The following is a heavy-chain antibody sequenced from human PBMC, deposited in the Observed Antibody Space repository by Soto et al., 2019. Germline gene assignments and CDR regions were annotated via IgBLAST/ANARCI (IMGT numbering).Heavy chain of an antibody. CDR2: INPNSGGT. J-gene: IGHJ5*02. V-gene: IGHV1-2*02. D-gene: IGHD3-9*01. Sequence: RASVKVSCKASGYTFSGYYMHWVRQAPGQGLEWMGWINPNSGGTKFAEKFQGRVTMTRDTSISTAYMELSRLRSDDTAVYYCARVPYDILTGYYIGGGFDPWGQGTLVTVSS. CDR3: ARVPYDILTGYYIGGGFDP. CDR1: GYTFSGYY.